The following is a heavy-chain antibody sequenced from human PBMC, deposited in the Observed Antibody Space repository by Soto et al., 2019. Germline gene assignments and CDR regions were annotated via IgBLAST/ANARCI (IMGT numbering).Heavy chain of an antibody. J-gene: IGHJ5*02. CDR3: ARDFYGGNSVNWFDP. Sequence: EVQLVESGGGLVQPGGSLRLSCAASGFTFSSYSMNWVRQAPGKGLEWVSYISSSSSTIYYADSVKGRFTISRDNAKNSLYLQMNSLRAEDTAVYYCARDFYGGNSVNWFDPWGQGTLVTVSS. V-gene: IGHV3-48*01. D-gene: IGHD4-17*01. CDR2: ISSSSSTI. CDR1: GFTFSSYS.